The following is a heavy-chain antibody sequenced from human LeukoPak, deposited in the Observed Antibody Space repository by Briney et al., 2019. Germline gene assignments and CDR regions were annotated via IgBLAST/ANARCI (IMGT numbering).Heavy chain of an antibody. D-gene: IGHD3-22*01. Sequence: GGSLRLSCAASGFAVSRNYMTWVRQAPGKGLGCVSIIYSGGTTYYADSVKGRFTISRDNSKNTLYLQMNSLRAEDTAVSYCARKTDTSGSGDYWGQGTLVTVSS. J-gene: IGHJ4*02. CDR3: ARKTDTSGSGDY. CDR2: IYSGGTT. V-gene: IGHV3-53*01. CDR1: GFAVSRNY.